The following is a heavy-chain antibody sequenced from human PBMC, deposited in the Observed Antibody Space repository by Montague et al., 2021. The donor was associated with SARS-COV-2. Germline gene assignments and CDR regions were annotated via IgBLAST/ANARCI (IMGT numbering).Heavy chain of an antibody. CDR2: INHSGST. CDR3: ARALVVITMMVVVMTGVEHYFDF. Sequence: SETLSLTCAVYGGSFSDYYWSWIRQPPGKGLEWIGDINHSGSTNYNPSLKSRVSISVDTSKNQFSLRLSSVTAADTAVYYCARALVVITMMVVVMTGVEHYFDFWGQGTLVTVSS. D-gene: IGHD3-22*01. CDR1: GGSFSDYY. J-gene: IGHJ4*02. V-gene: IGHV4-34*01.